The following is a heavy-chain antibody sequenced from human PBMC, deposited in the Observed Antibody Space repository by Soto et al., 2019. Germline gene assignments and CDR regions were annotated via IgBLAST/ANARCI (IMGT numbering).Heavy chain of an antibody. J-gene: IGHJ6*02. V-gene: IGHV3-48*03. Sequence: EMHMAESGGGLVQPGGSLRLSCAGSGFNFRNYEMNWVRQAPGKGLEWLSYISDDGTSMQYADSVKGRFTISRDNTKTSLYLQMTSLRGDDTAVYYCATAPGGVFYYAMDVWGQGVTVTVSS. CDR2: ISDDGTSM. CDR3: ATAPGGVFYYAMDV. CDR1: GFNFRNYE. D-gene: IGHD2-8*01.